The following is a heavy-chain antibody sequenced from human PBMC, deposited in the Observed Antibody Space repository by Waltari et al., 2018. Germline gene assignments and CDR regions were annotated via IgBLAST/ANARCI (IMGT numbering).Heavy chain of an antibody. Sequence: QLQLQESGPGLVKPSETLSLTCTVSGGSISDSPCYWGWIRQPPGKGLGWIGIVYDTGSSYYTPSLKSRVTTSVSTSNTQFSLKLSSVTAADTAVYYCASGGVTGRYFQHWGQGTLVTVSS. CDR2: VYDTGSS. CDR1: GGSISDSPCY. D-gene: IGHD3-16*01. CDR3: ASGGVTGRYFQH. V-gene: IGHV4-39*01. J-gene: IGHJ1*01.